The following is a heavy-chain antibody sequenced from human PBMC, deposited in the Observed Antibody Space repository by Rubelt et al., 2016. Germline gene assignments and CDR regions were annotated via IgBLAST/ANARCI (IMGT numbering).Heavy chain of an antibody. CDR3: ARDNFYDSPH. CDR2: VSHSGST. CDR1: GESLSGYY. D-gene: IGHD3-22*01. J-gene: IGHJ4*02. Sequence: QVQLQQWGAGLLKPSETLSLTCAVSGESLSGYYGNWIRQPPGKGLEWIGEVSHSGSTNYNPSLKSRVTISVDTSKNQFSLKLSSVTAADTAVYYCARDNFYDSPHGGQGTLVTVSS. V-gene: IGHV4-34*01.